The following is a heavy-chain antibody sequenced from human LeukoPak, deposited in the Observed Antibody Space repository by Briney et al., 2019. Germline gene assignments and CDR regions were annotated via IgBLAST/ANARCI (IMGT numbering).Heavy chain of an antibody. V-gene: IGHV3-23*01. J-gene: IGHJ4*02. Sequence: GGSLRLSCAASGFTFSSYAMSWVRQAPGKGLEWVLAISGSGGSTYYADSVKGRFTISRDNSKNTLYLQMSSLRAEDTAVYYCAKRAAAAGTAYYFDYWGQGTLVTVSS. CDR2: ISGSGGST. D-gene: IGHD6-13*01. CDR1: GFTFSSYA. CDR3: AKRAAAAGTAYYFDY.